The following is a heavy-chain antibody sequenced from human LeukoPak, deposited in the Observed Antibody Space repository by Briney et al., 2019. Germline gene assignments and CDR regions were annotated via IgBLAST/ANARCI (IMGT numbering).Heavy chain of an antibody. CDR3: AREGRGYSYGYVNYFDY. Sequence: SETLSLTCTVSGGSISSGGYYWSWIRQPPGKGLEWIGYIYHSGSTYYNPSLKSRVTISVDRSKNQFSLKLSSVTAVDTAVYYCAREGRGYSYGYVNYFDYWGQGTLVTVSS. CDR1: GGSISSGGYY. V-gene: IGHV4-30-2*01. D-gene: IGHD5-18*01. J-gene: IGHJ4*02. CDR2: IYHSGST.